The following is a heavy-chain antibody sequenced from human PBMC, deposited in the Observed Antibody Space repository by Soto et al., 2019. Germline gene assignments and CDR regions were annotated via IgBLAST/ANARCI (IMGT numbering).Heavy chain of an antibody. CDR2: ISYDGSNK. CDR3: ARDFHMFSSLRSDY. V-gene: IGHV3-30-3*01. CDR1: GFTFSSYA. Sequence: QVQLVESGGGVVQPGRSLRLSCAASGFTFSSYAMHWVRQAPGKGLEWVALISYDGSNKYFADSVKGRFTISRDNSKNTLYLQMNSLRAEDTAVYYCARDFHMFSSLRSDYWGQGTLVTVSS. J-gene: IGHJ4*02. D-gene: IGHD3-10*02.